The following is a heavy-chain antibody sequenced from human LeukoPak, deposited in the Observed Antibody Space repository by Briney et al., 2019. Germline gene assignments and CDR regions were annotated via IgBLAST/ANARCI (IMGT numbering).Heavy chain of an antibody. CDR1: GDSITSYY. CDR3: ARKQGDY. V-gene: IGHV4-59*01. J-gene: IGHJ4*02. D-gene: IGHD1/OR15-1a*01. Sequence: SETLSLTCTVSGDSITSYYWTWIRQPPGKGLEWIGYIYYSGSTNYNPSLKSRVTISVDTSKNQFSLRLSSVTAADTAAYYCARKQGDYWGQGTLVTVSS. CDR2: IYYSGST.